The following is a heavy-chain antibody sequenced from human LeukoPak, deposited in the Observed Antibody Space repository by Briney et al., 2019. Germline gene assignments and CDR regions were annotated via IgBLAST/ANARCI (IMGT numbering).Heavy chain of an antibody. CDR2: ISSSGGTI. D-gene: IGHD3-9*01. CDR1: GFTFSSYE. J-gene: IGHJ4*02. CDR3: ARAVGYFDGRRFDY. V-gene: IGHV3-48*03. Sequence: GSLRLSCAASGFTFSSYEMNWVRQAPGKGLEWVSYISSSGGTIYYADSVKGRFTISRDNAKNSLYLQMNSLRAEDTAVYYCARAVGYFDGRRFDYWGQGTLVTVSS.